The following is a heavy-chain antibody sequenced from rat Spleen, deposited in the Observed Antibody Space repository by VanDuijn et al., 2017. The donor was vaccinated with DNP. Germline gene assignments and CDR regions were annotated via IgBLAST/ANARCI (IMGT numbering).Heavy chain of an antibody. V-gene: IGHV2-63*01. D-gene: IGHD1-3*01. J-gene: IGHJ4*01. Sequence: QVQLRESGPGLVQPSQTLSLTCTVSGFSLTSYSVSWVRQPSGRGPEWMGRMWYDGDTVYNSALKSRLSISRDTAKNQVFLKMNSVQTEDTAMYFCARALATVAPTGAMDAWGQGTSGTVSS. CDR2: MWYDGDT. CDR3: ARALATVAPTGAMDA. CDR1: GFSLTSYS.